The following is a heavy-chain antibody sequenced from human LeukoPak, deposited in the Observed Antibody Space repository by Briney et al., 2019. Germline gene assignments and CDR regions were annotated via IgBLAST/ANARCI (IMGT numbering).Heavy chain of an antibody. CDR2: ISCDGART. Sequence: HPGRSLRLSCAASVFTFSSYAMHWVRQAPGKGLEWVSAISCDGARTYYTHSVKGRLTIHRDNPKNTLDLLMNNLRAEDTAIYYCAKTVVVITFRFDSWGQGSLVTVCS. D-gene: IGHD4/OR15-4a*01. CDR1: VFTFSSYA. J-gene: IGHJ4*02. V-gene: IGHV3-23*01. CDR3: AKTVVVITFRFDS.